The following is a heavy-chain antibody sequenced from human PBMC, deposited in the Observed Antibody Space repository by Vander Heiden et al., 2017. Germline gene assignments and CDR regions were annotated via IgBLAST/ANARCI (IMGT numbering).Heavy chain of an antibody. Sequence: QVQLVESGGGVVQPGRSLRLSCAASGFTFSSYGMHGVRQAPGKGLEWVAVIWYDGSNKYYADSVKGRFTISRDNSKNTLYMQMNRLRAEETAVYYCARDRRGPAADNWFDPWGQGTLVTVYS. J-gene: IGHJ5*02. CDR2: IWYDGSNK. CDR3: ARDRRGPAADNWFDP. CDR1: GFTFSSYG. V-gene: IGHV3-33*01. D-gene: IGHD2-2*01.